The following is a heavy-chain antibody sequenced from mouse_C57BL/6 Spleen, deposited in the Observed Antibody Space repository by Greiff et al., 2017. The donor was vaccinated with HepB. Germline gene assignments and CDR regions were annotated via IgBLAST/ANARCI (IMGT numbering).Heavy chain of an antibody. V-gene: IGHV1-55*01. J-gene: IGHJ2*01. CDR3: ARLDEYDGVFDY. CDR2: IYPGSGST. Sequence: QVQLQQPGAELVKPGASVKMSCKASGYTFTSYWITWVKQRPRQGLEWIGDIYPGSGSTNYNEKFKSKATLTVDTSSSTAYMQLSSLTSEDSAVYYCARLDEYDGVFDYWGQGTTLTVSS. CDR1: GYTFTSYW. D-gene: IGHD2-4*01.